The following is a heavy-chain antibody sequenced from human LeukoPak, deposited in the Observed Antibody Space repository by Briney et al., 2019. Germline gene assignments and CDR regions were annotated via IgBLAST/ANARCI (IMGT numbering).Heavy chain of an antibody. CDR1: GFTFSSYG. CDR3: ARDPRYCSGGSCYNNNWFDP. V-gene: IGHV3-33*01. CDR2: IWYDGSNK. J-gene: IGHJ5*02. D-gene: IGHD2-15*01. Sequence: PGRSLRLSCAASGFTFSSYGMHWVRQAPGKGLEWVAVIWYDGSNKYYADSVKGRFTISRDNSKNTLYLQMNSLRAEDTAVYYCARDPRYCSGGSCYNNNWFDPWGQGTLVTVSS.